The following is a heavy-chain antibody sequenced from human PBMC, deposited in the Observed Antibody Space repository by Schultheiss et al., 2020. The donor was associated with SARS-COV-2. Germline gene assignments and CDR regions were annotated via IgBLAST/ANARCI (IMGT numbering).Heavy chain of an antibody. CDR1: VESVSGGD. J-gene: IGHJ4*02. V-gene: IGHV4-34*01. D-gene: IGHD3-22*01. CDR3: ARVDSSGPDLFDY. Sequence: GSLRLSCDINVESVSGGDWTWIRQPPGKGLEWIGYIYHSGSTYYNPSLKSRVTISVDRSKNQFSLKLTSVTAADTAVYYCARVDSSGPDLFDYWGQGTLVTVSS. CDR2: IYHSGST.